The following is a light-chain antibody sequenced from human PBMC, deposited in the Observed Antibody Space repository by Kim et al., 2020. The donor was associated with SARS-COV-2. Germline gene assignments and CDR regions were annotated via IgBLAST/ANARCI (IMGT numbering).Light chain of an antibody. CDR2: GSS. CDR1: QDIRND. V-gene: IGKV1-17*01. CDR3: RLQKSYPIT. J-gene: IGKJ5*01. Sequence: VCEGGRVTITGRASQDIRNDLGRYQQNPGRAPSRLNYGSSGVQSGVPSRCSGSGSGTEFTLTSSSLPPEDFATYFCRLQKSYPITFGQGTRLEIK.